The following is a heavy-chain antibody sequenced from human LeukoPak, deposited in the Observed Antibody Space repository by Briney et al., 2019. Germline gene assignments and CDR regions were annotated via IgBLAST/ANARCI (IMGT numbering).Heavy chain of an antibody. V-gene: IGHV4-59*01. D-gene: IGHD5-18*01. J-gene: IGHJ6*03. CDR3: AGVPKDTALGAVYYYYYMDV. Sequence: SETLSLTCTVSGGSISSYYWSWIRQPPGKGLEWIGYIYYSGSTNYNPSLKSRVTISVDTSKNQFSLKLSSVTAADTAMYYCAGVPKDTALGAVYYYYYMDVWGKGTTVTVSS. CDR1: GGSISSYY. CDR2: IYYSGST.